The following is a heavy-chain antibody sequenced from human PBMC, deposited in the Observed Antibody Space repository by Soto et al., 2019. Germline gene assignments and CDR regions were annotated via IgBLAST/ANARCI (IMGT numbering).Heavy chain of an antibody. CDR3: ARAPYGGSLDY. V-gene: IGHV1-3*01. J-gene: IGHJ4*02. CDR2: INVGNGNT. Sequence: GASVKVSCKASGYTFTSYAMHWVRQAPGQRLEWMGWINVGNGNTYYSQKFQGRVTITRDTSASTAYMELSSLTSEETAVYYCARAPYGGSLDYWAQGTLVTVSS. CDR1: GYTFTSYA. D-gene: IGHD4-17*01.